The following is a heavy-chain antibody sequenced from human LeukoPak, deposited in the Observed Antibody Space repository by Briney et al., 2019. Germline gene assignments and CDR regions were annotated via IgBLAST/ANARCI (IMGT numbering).Heavy chain of an antibody. Sequence: PSETLSLTCTVSGGSISSSTFYWAWIRQPPGKGLEWIGSIYYRGSTYYKPSLQSRITMSVDTSKAQFSLKLSPVTAADKAIYYCARVSQYYDSSGYSYAFDIWGQGTMVTVSS. CDR1: GGSISSSTFY. J-gene: IGHJ3*02. D-gene: IGHD3-22*01. CDR2: IYYRGST. V-gene: IGHV4-39*07. CDR3: ARVSQYYDSSGYSYAFDI.